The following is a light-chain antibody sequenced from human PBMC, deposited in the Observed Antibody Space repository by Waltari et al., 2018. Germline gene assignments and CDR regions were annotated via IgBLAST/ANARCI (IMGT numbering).Light chain of an antibody. Sequence: KASQVLISISLVWLQQKPRQAPRLVIYGTSNRATGFPDRFSGSGSGTDFTLTISRLEPEDFAMYYCQQYDGSVLTFGGGTKVEL. CDR1: QVLISIS. CDR3: QQYDGSVLT. V-gene: IGKV3-20*01. J-gene: IGKJ4*01. CDR2: GTS.